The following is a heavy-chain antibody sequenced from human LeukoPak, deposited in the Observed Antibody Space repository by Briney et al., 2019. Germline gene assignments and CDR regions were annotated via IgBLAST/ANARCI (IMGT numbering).Heavy chain of an antibody. Sequence: ASVKVSCKASGYTFTGYYMLWVRQAPGQGLEWMGWINPNSGGTNYAQKFQGRVTMTRDATISTAYMELSRLRSDDTAVYYCARDPTSYFDYWGQGTLVTVSS. J-gene: IGHJ4*02. V-gene: IGHV1-2*02. CDR1: GYTFTGYY. CDR3: ARDPTSYFDY. CDR2: INPNSGGT. D-gene: IGHD4-11*01.